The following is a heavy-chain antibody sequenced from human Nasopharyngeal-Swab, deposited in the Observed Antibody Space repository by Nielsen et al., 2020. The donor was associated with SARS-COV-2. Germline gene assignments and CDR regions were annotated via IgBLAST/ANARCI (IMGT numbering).Heavy chain of an antibody. CDR2: IYWDDDK. V-gene: IGHV2-5*02. Sequence: WIRQPPGKALEWLALIYWDDDKRYSPSLKSRLTITKDTSKNQVVLTMTIMDPVDTATYYCAHRRGYYYDSSGFPSDAFDIWGQGTMVTVSS. J-gene: IGHJ3*02. CDR3: AHRRGYYYDSSGFPSDAFDI. D-gene: IGHD3-22*01.